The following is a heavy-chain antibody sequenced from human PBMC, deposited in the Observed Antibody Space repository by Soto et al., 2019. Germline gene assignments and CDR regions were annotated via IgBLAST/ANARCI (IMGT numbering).Heavy chain of an antibody. J-gene: IGHJ4*02. Sequence: GASVKVSCKASGYTFITYAMHWVRQAPGQRLEWMGWINAGNGNTKYSQKFQGRVSITRDTSASTAYMELSSLRSEDTAVYYCARGIIVGGWYPYYFDYLGQGTLVTVSS. D-gene: IGHD6-19*01. CDR1: GYTFITYA. CDR2: INAGNGNT. CDR3: ARGIIVGGWYPYYFDY. V-gene: IGHV1-3*01.